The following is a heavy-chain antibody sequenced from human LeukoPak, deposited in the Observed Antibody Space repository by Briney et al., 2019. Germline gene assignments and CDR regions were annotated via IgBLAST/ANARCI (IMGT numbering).Heavy chain of an antibody. V-gene: IGHV4-34*01. D-gene: IGHD3-9*01. CDR2: INHSGGT. J-gene: IGHJ4*02. Sequence: SETLSLTCAVYGGSFSGYYWSWIRQPPGKGLEWIGEINHSGGTNYNPSLKSRVTISVDTSKNQFSLKLSSVTAADTAVYYCARHSKLRYFDWLSNWGQGTLVTVSS. CDR1: GGSFSGYY. CDR3: ARHSKLRYFDWLSN.